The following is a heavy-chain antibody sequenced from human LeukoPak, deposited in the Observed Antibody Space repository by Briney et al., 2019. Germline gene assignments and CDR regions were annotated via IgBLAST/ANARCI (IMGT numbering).Heavy chain of an antibody. D-gene: IGHD5-12*01. V-gene: IGHV3-20*04. J-gene: IGHJ4*02. Sequence: GGSLRLSCAASGFTFDDYGMSWVRQAPGKGLEWVSGINWNGGSTGYADSVKGRFTISRDNAKNSLYLQMNSLRAEDTAVYYCAKGGGSGYGSGTFDYWGQGTLVTVSS. CDR1: GFTFDDYG. CDR3: AKGGGSGYGSGTFDY. CDR2: INWNGGST.